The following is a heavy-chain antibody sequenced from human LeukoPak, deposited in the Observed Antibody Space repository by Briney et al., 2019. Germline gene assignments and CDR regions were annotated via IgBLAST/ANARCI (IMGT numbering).Heavy chain of an antibody. J-gene: IGHJ4*02. V-gene: IGHV3-49*04. CDR1: GFTFGDYA. CDR2: IRSKAYGGTT. Sequence: GGSLRLSCTASGFTFGDYAMSWVRQAPGKGLEWVGFIRSKAYGGTTEYAASVKGRFTISRDDSKSIAYLQMNSLKTEDTAVYYCTTDVRQYYYDTSGYWGQGTLVTVSS. CDR3: TTDVRQYYYDTSGY. D-gene: IGHD3-22*01.